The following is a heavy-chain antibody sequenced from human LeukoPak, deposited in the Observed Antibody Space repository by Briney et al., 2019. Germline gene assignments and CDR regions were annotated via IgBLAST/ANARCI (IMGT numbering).Heavy chain of an antibody. CDR1: GFTFDDYG. J-gene: IGHJ3*02. CDR2: INWSGGST. Sequence: GGSLRLSCAASGFTFDDYGMSWVRQAPGKGLEWVSGINWSGGSTGYADSVKGRFTISRDNAKNSLYLQMNSLRAEDTALYYCAREDVRVVVVPAADNKNAFDIWGQGTMVTVSS. V-gene: IGHV3-20*04. D-gene: IGHD2-2*01. CDR3: AREDVRVVVVPAADNKNAFDI.